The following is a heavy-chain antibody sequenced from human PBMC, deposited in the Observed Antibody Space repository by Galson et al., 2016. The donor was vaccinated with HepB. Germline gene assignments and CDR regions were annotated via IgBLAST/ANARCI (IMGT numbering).Heavy chain of an antibody. J-gene: IGHJ2*01. CDR2: ISSSSSYI. V-gene: IGHV3-21*01. Sequence: SLRLSCAASGFTFSSYSMNWVRQAPGKGLEWVSSISSSSSYIYYADSVKGRFTISRDNAKNSLYLHMNSLRAEDTAVYYCARAKTDSGSYFLFWYFDLWGRGTLVTVSS. CDR3: ARAKTDSGSYFLFWYFDL. D-gene: IGHD1-26*01. CDR1: GFTFSSYS.